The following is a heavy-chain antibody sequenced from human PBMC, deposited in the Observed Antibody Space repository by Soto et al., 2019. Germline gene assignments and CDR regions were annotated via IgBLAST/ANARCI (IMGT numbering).Heavy chain of an antibody. D-gene: IGHD2-21*02. CDR1: GGSISRYY. CDR2: MYNTGST. J-gene: IGHJ6*02. CDR3: ARDLWGYCGAACYPPDV. V-gene: IGHV4-59*01. Sequence: SSETLSLTCTVSGGSISRYYWSWIRQPPGKGLEWIGYMYNTGSTIYNPSLKSRVTISVDTSKNQFSLKLNSVTAADTAVYYCARDLWGYCGAACYPPDVWGQGTTVTVSS.